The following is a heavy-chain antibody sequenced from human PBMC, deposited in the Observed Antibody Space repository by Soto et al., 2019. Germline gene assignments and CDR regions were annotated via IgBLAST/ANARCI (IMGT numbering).Heavy chain of an antibody. CDR3: ARQIGTRGGSYFDS. D-gene: IGHD1-1*01. J-gene: IGHJ4*02. Sequence: QVQLVESGGGLVQPGRSLRLSCAASGFPFSDYDIHWVRQAPGKGLEWVAVIWFDGNTKHYADSVKGRFTISRDNSQNSVFLKMSTLRVVDTAVYYCARQIGTRGGSYFDSWGQGTLVTVSS. CDR1: GFPFSDYD. V-gene: IGHV3-33*01. CDR2: IWFDGNTK.